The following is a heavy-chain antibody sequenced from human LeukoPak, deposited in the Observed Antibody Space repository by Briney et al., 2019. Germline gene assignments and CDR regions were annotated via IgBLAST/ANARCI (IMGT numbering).Heavy chain of an antibody. Sequence: ASVKVSCKASGYTFTSYDINWVRQAPGQGLEWMGWMNPNSGNTGYAQKFQGRVTITRNTSISTAYMELSSLRSEDTAVYYCATDLSGGSGCYDYWGQGTLVTVSS. J-gene: IGHJ4*02. D-gene: IGHD6-19*01. CDR3: ATDLSGGSGCYDY. CDR2: MNPNSGNT. V-gene: IGHV1-8*03. CDR1: GYTFTSYD.